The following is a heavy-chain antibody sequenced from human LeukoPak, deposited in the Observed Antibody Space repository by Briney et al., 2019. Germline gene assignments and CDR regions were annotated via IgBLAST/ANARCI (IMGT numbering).Heavy chain of an antibody. CDR2: INHSGST. D-gene: IGHD7-27*01. J-gene: IGHJ4*02. CDR3: ARGGANWGWQFFDN. CDR1: GGSFSGYY. Sequence: SETLSLTCAVYGGSFSGYYWSWIRQPPGKGLEWIGEINHSGSTNHNPSRKSRVTISVDTSKNQSSLRVTSVTAADTAVYYCARGGANWGWQFFDNWGQGSLVTVSS. V-gene: IGHV4-34*01.